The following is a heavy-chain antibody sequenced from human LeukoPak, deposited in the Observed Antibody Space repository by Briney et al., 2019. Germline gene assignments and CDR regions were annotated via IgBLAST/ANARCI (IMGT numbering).Heavy chain of an antibody. V-gene: IGHV4-39*07. CDR2: IYHSGST. Sequence: SETLSLTCTVSGGSIRSSTYYWGWIRQPPGKGLEWIGEIYHSGSTNYNPSLKSRVTISVDKSKNQFSLKLSSVTAADTAVYYCARVGYCSGGSCYSFWFDPWGQGTLVTVSS. CDR1: GGSIRSSTYY. D-gene: IGHD2-15*01. CDR3: ARVGYCSGGSCYSFWFDP. J-gene: IGHJ5*02.